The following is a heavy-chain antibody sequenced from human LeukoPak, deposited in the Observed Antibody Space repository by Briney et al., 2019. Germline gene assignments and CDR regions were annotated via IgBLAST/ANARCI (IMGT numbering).Heavy chain of an antibody. V-gene: IGHV3-23*01. D-gene: IGHD3-22*01. Sequence: GGSLRLSCAASGFTFSSYAMSWVRQAPGKGLEWVSAISGSGGSTYYADSVKGRFTISRDSSKNTLYLQMNSLRAEDTAVYYCAKAGPNYYYDSSGYYSVAYYYYGMDVWGQGTTVTVSS. J-gene: IGHJ6*02. CDR2: ISGSGGST. CDR1: GFTFSSYA. CDR3: AKAGPNYYYDSSGYYSVAYYYYGMDV.